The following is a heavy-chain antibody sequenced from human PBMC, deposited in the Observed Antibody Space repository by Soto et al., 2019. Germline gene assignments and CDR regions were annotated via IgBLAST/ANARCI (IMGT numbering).Heavy chain of an antibody. Sequence: SETLSLTCAVSGGSISSSNWWSWVRQPPGKGLEWIGEIYHSGSTNYNPSLKSRVTISVDKSKNQFSLKLSSVTAADTAVYYCARELGYCSGGSCSNWFDPWGQGTLVTGSS. CDR2: IYHSGST. CDR3: ARELGYCSGGSCSNWFDP. CDR1: GGSISSSNW. J-gene: IGHJ5*02. D-gene: IGHD2-15*01. V-gene: IGHV4-4*02.